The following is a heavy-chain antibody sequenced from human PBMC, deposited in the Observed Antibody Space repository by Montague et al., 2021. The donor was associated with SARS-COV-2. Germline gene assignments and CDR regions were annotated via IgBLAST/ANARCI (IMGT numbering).Heavy chain of an antibody. J-gene: IGHJ3*02. V-gene: IGHV3-48*03. CDR2: ISTSAYTT. CDR1: GFTFSNYD. Sequence: SLRLSCAASGFTFSNYDMSWVRQAPGKGPEWISYISTSAYTTSYAGSVKGRFTISRDNGKNSLYLQMNSLRVEDTAVYYCTRDYRSIVGDGLDIWGQGTKDTVSS. CDR3: TRDYRSIVGDGLDI. D-gene: IGHD3-16*02.